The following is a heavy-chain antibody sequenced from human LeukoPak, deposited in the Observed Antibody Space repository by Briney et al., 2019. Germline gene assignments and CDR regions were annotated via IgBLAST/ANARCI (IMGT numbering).Heavy chain of an antibody. CDR1: GGSISSYY. CDR3: ARDAKRRLLWFGELSANYYYGMDV. V-gene: IGHV4-4*07. CDR2: IYTSGST. D-gene: IGHD3-10*01. Sequence: SETLSLTCTVSGGSISSYYWSWIRQPAGKGLEWIGRIYTSGSTNYNPSLKSRVTMSVDTSKNQFSLKLSSVIAADTAVYYCARDAKRRLLWFGELSANYYYGMDVWGQGTTVTVSS. J-gene: IGHJ6*02.